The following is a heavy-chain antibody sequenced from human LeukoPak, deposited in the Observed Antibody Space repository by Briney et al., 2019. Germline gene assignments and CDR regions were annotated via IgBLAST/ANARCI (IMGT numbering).Heavy chain of an antibody. Sequence: GGSLRLSCAASGFTVSSNYMSWVRQAPGKGLEWVSVIYSGSSTYYADSVKGRFTISRDNSKNTLYLQMNSLRAEDTAVYYCARGLGVPAANLGGPRYYYYYGMDVWGQGTTVTVSS. CDR3: ARGLGVPAANLGGPRYYYYYGMDV. D-gene: IGHD2-2*01. V-gene: IGHV3-53*01. J-gene: IGHJ6*02. CDR1: GFTVSSNY. CDR2: IYSGSST.